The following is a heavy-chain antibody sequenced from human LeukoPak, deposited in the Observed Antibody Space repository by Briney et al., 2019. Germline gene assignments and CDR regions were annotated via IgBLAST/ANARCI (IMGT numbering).Heavy chain of an antibody. Sequence: GGSLRLSCAASGFTFSSYAMSWVRQAPGKGLEWVSSISGSGGSTYYADSVKGRFTISRDNSKNTLYLQMNSLRAEDTAVYYCAKESGSSGYSYYYGMDVWGQGTTVTVSS. CDR1: GFTFSSYA. J-gene: IGHJ6*02. V-gene: IGHV3-23*01. CDR3: AKESGSSGYSYYYGMDV. D-gene: IGHD3-22*01. CDR2: ISGSGGST.